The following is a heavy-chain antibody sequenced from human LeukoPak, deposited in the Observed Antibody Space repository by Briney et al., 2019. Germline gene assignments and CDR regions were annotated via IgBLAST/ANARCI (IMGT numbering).Heavy chain of an antibody. J-gene: IGHJ6*04. CDR3: ARGEYYDFWSGYLVPDV. V-gene: IGHV4-61*02. CDR2: IYTSGST. Sequence: PSQTLSLTCTVSGGSISSGSYYWSWIRQPAGKVLEWIGRIYTSGSTNYNPSLKSRVTISVDTSKNQFSLELSSVTAADTAVYYCARGEYYDFWSGYLVPDVWGKGTTVTVSS. D-gene: IGHD3-3*01. CDR1: GGSISSGSYY.